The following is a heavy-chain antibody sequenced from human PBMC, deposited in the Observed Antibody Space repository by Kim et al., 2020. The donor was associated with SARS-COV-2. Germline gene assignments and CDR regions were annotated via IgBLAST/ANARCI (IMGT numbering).Heavy chain of an antibody. Sequence: TLSLTCTVSGGSISSGGYYWSWIRQHPGKGLEWIGYIYYSGSTYYNPSLKSRVTISVDTSKNQFSLKLSSVTAADTAVYYCARARITMIVVVTHFDYWGQGTLVTVSS. D-gene: IGHD3-22*01. CDR2: IYYSGST. J-gene: IGHJ4*02. CDR1: GGSISSGGYY. V-gene: IGHV4-31*03. CDR3: ARARITMIVVVTHFDY.